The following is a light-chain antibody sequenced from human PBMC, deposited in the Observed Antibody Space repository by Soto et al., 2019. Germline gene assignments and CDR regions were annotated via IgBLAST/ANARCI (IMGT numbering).Light chain of an antibody. CDR2: GSS. CDR3: QEYGNSST. CDR1: QSVGSCY. V-gene: IGKV3-20*01. Sequence: EIELTQSPGTLSSSPGERVTISCRASQSVGSCYVAWYQQKPGQPPRLLIYGSSNRGSVIPDRCSGSGAGTDITLTISMLAAEDVAVYCCQEYGNSSTFDQGTKVDIK. J-gene: IGKJ1*01.